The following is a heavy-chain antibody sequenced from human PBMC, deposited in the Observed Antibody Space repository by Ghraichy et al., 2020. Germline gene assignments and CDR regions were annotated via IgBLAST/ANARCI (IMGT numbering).Heavy chain of an antibody. D-gene: IGHD5-18*01. Sequence: SETLSLTCTVSGGSISSYYWSWIRQPPGKGLEWIGYIYYSGSTNYNPSLKSRVTISVDTSKNQFSLKLSSVTAADTAVYYCARDRGGRGYSYGSNWFDPWVQAILLTVSS. V-gene: IGHV4-59*01. CDR3: ARDRGGRGYSYGSNWFDP. CDR1: GGSISSYY. J-gene: IGHJ5*02. CDR2: IYYSGST.